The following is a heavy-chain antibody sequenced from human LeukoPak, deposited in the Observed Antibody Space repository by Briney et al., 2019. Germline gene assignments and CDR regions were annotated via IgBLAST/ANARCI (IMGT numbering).Heavy chain of an antibody. V-gene: IGHV3-11*01. CDR3: ARVGYCSSTSCLYYYYYMDV. CDR2: ISSSGSTI. J-gene: IGHJ6*03. D-gene: IGHD2-2*01. CDR1: GFTFSDYY. Sequence: GGSLRLSCAASGFTFSDYYMSWIRQAPGKGLEWVSYISSSGSTIYYADSVKGRFTISGDNAKNSLYLQMNSLRAEDTAAYYCARVGYCSSTSCLYYYYYMDVWGKGTTVTVSS.